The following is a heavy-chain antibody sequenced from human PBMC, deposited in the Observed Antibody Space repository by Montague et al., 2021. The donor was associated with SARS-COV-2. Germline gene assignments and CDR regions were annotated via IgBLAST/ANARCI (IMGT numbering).Heavy chain of an antibody. Sequence: TLSLTCTVSGASISSGGYYWSWIRQLPGKGLEWIGYIYYSGRTYYNPSLKSRVTISVDTSKNQFSLKLSSVTAADTAVYYCARARITMIVVVNAFDIWGQGTMVTVSS. D-gene: IGHD3-22*01. J-gene: IGHJ3*02. CDR2: IYYSGRT. V-gene: IGHV4-31*03. CDR1: GASISSGGYY. CDR3: ARARITMIVVVNAFDI.